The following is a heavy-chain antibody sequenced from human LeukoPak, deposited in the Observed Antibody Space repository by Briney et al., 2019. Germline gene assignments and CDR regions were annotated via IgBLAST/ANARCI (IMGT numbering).Heavy chain of an antibody. CDR2: IDPSGGST. D-gene: IGHD3-22*01. CDR3: ARVGVVEARTQGY. J-gene: IGHJ4*02. V-gene: IGHV1-46*01. Sequence: ASVKVSCKASGYTFTSYYMHWVRQAPGQGLEWMEIIDPSGGSTSYAQKFQGRVTMTRDMSTSTVYMELSSLRSEDTAVYYCARVGVVEARTQGYWGQGTLVTVSS. CDR1: GYTFTSYY.